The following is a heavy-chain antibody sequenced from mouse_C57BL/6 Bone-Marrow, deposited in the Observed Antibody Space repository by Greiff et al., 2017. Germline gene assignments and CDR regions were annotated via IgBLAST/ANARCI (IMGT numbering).Heavy chain of an antibody. J-gene: IGHJ3*01. Sequence: VQLKQSGAELVRPGASVKLSCTASGFNIKDDYMHWVKQRPEQGLEWIGWIDPENGDTEYASKFQGKATITADTSSNTAYLQLSSLTSEDTAVYYCTTYSIYYDYDAWFAYGGQGTLVTVSA. CDR3: TTYSIYYDYDAWFAY. V-gene: IGHV14-4*01. CDR1: GFNIKDDY. CDR2: IDPENGDT. D-gene: IGHD2-4*01.